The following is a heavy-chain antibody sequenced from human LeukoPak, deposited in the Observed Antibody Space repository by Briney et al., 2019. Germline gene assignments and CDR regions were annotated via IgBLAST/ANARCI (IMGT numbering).Heavy chain of an antibody. CDR3: AKSPPALQNGIPPNN. Sequence: GGSLRLSCAASGFTFSSYAMSWVRQAPGKGLEWVSAISGSGGSTYYADSVKGGFTISRDNFQNTLYLQMDSLRAEDTAVYYCAKSPPALQNGIPPNNWGQGTLVTVSS. CDR2: ISGSGGST. V-gene: IGHV3-23*01. CDR1: GFTFSSYA. J-gene: IGHJ4*02. D-gene: IGHD1-1*01.